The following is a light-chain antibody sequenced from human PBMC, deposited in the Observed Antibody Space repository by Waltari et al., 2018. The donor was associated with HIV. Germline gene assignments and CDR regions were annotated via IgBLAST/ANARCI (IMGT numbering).Light chain of an antibody. CDR1: QSLVYSDGSTY. CDR3: RQGTHWPYT. V-gene: IGKV2-30*01. Sequence: VVMTQSPLSLPVTLGQPASIPCRSRQSLVYSDGSTYLSWCQQRPGQSPRRLIYKVSNRGSGVPDRCSGSGSGADFTLRISRVEAEDVGVYYCRQGTHWPYTLGQGTKLEIK. CDR2: KVS. J-gene: IGKJ2*01.